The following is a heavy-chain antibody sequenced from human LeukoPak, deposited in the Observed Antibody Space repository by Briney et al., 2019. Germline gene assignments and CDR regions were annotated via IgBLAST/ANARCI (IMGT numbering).Heavy chain of an antibody. J-gene: IGHJ4*02. V-gene: IGHV4-59*05. CDR2: IYYSGST. CDR3: VRSGYYFDY. Sequence: SETLSLTCTVSGGSISSYYWSWIRQPPGKGLEWIGSIYYSGSTYYNPSLKSRVTISVDTSKNQFSLKLSSVTAADTAVYYCVRSGYYFDYWGQGTLVTVSS. CDR1: GGSISSYY. D-gene: IGHD3-3*01.